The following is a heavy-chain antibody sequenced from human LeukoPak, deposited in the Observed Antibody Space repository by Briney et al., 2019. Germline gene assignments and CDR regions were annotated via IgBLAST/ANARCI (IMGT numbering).Heavy chain of an antibody. CDR2: INHSGST. D-gene: IGHD3-3*01. CDR1: GGSFSGYY. J-gene: IGHJ6*02. Sequence: SETLSLTCAVYGGSFSGYYWSWIRQPPGKGLEWIGEINHSGSTNYNPSLKSRVTISVDTSKNQFSLKLSSVTAADTAVYYCARGLHFSYDFWSGYYGYYGMEVWGQGTTVTVSS. V-gene: IGHV4-34*01. CDR3: ARGLHFSYDFWSGYYGYYGMEV.